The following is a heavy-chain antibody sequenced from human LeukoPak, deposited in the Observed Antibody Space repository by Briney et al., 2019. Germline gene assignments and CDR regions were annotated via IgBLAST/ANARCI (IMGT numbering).Heavy chain of an antibody. Sequence: PGGSLRLSCEASGFTISSDWMAWVRQAPGKGLEWVASIKQDGTEKKYVDSVKGRFTISRDNVKNSLYLQMNSLRAEDTAVYYCARDGAGFDIWGLGTMVTVSP. CDR3: ARDGAGFDI. J-gene: IGHJ3*02. V-gene: IGHV3-7*01. CDR1: GFTISSDW. D-gene: IGHD6-19*01. CDR2: IKQDGTEK.